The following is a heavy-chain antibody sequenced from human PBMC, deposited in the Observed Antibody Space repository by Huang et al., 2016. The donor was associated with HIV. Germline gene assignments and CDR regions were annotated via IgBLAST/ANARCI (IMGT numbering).Heavy chain of an antibody. CDR1: GDTFADYF. J-gene: IGHJ4*02. Sequence: VQLVPSGAEVKKPGAAVKVSCKPSGDTFADYFIHWVRLAPGQGLVWMALRKPKNGSPNYAQKFRGRVTVTGDTAINTAYMEFSGLTSDDTANYYCTRDGVAPDEEFDYWGQGTLIIVSS. CDR2: RKPKNGSP. V-gene: IGHV1-2*02. CDR3: TRDGVAPDEEFDY. D-gene: IGHD5-12*01.